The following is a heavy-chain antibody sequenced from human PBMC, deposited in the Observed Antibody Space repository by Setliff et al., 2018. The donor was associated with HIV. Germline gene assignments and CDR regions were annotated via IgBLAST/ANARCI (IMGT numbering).Heavy chain of an antibody. CDR1: GFSFDNYA. D-gene: IGHD3-22*01. CDR3: TTEVRYYDSSGPDY. CDR2: ISNDVSNE. J-gene: IGHJ4*02. Sequence: GGSLRLSCAASGFSFDNYAMHWVRQAPGKGLEWVAVISNDVSNEYYADSVRGRFTISRDNSKNTLYLQMNSLRAEDTAVYYCTTEVRYYDSSGPDYWGQGTLVTVSS. V-gene: IGHV3-30*04.